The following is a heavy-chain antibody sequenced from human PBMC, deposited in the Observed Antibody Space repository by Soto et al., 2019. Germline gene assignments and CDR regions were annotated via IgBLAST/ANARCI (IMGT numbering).Heavy chain of an antibody. CDR2: ISYDGREI. V-gene: IGHV3-30-3*01. Sequence: GGSLRLSCVASGLTFNIFAFHWVRQAPGKGLEWLSVISYDGREIHYSESVKGRFTISGDSSTNTVYLEMNSLRYEDTAVYYCASDPLAVTGSFVDYWGQGTLVTVSS. D-gene: IGHD3-9*01. J-gene: IGHJ4*02. CDR1: GLTFNIFA. CDR3: ASDPLAVTGSFVDY.